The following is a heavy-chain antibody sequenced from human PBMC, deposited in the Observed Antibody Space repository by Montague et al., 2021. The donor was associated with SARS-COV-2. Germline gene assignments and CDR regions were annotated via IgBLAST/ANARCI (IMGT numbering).Heavy chain of an antibody. CDR1: GFTFSSYE. CDR2: ISSSGSTI. CDR3: ARGGTYCDFWSGYYNYYYGMDV. J-gene: IGHJ6*02. Sequence: SLRLSCAASGFTFSSYEMNWVRQAPGKGLEWVSYISSSGSTIYYADSVKGRFTISRDNAKNSPYLQMNSLRAEDTAVYYCARGGTYCDFWSGYYNYYYGMDVWGQGTTVTVSS. V-gene: IGHV3-48*03. D-gene: IGHD3-3*01.